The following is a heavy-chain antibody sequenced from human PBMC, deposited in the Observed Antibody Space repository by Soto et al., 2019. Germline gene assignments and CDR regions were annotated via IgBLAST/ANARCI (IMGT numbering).Heavy chain of an antibody. J-gene: IGHJ4*02. CDR2: IRSKAYGGTT. CDR3: IRDYPAGDY. Sequence: PVGSLRLSCTGSGFTVGDYAMSWFRQAPGKGLEWVGFIRSKAYGGTTEYDASVKGRFTISRDDSKSIAYLQMNSLKTEDTAMYYCIRDYPAGDYWGQGTLVTVSS. CDR1: GFTVGDYA. V-gene: IGHV3-49*03.